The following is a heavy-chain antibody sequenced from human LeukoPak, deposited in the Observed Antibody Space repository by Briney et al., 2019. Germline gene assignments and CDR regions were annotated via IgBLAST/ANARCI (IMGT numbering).Heavy chain of an antibody. CDR1: IYTLTELS. V-gene: IGHV1-24*01. J-gene: IGHJ4*02. CDR3: ARVLSEVSGYLGN. CDR2: FDREDGQT. Sequence: GASVKVSCKVSIYTLTELSMHWVRQAPGKGLEWMGGFDREDGQTIYAQKLQGRVTMTTDTSTSTAYMELRSLRSDDTAVYYCARVLSEVSGYLGNWGQGTLVTVSS. D-gene: IGHD3-22*01.